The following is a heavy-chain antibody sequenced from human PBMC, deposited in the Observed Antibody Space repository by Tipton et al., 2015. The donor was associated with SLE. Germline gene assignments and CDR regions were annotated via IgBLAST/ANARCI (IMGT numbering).Heavy chain of an antibody. V-gene: IGHV3-43*01. CDR1: GFTFDDYT. CDR3: ARDWLPDAFDI. D-gene: IGHD5-12*01. Sequence: SLRLSCAASGFTFDDYTMHWVRQAPGKGLEWVSLISWDGGSTYYADSVKGRFTISRDNSKNTLYLQMNSLRAEDTAVYYCARDWLPDAFDIWGQGTMVTVSS. J-gene: IGHJ3*02. CDR2: ISWDGGST.